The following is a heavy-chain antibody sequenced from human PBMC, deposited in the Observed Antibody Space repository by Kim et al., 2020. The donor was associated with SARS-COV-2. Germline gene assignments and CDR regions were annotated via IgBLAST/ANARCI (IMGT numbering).Heavy chain of an antibody. D-gene: IGHD3-9*01. CDR2: IYYSGST. J-gene: IGHJ4*02. CDR3: ARDRGESDYEILTGYSHYFDY. CDR1: GGSISSGDYY. V-gene: IGHV4-30-4*01. Sequence: SETLSLTCTVSGGSISSGDYYWSWIRQPPGKGLEWIGYIYYSGSTYYNPSLKSRVTISVDTSKNQFSLKLSSVTAADTAVYYCARDRGESDYEILTGYSHYFDYWGQGTLVTVSS.